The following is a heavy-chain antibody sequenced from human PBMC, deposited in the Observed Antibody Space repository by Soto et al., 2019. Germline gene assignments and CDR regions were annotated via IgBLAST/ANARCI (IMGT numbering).Heavy chain of an antibody. V-gene: IGHV5-51*01. Sequence: GESLKISCKGSGYSFSNYWVAWVRQMPGKGLEWMGIVYPGDSKTIYSPSFQGQVTISADKSIGTAYLQWSSLKASDTAMYYCARLAVVTEYYYYYGMDVWGQGTTVTVSS. CDR3: ARLAVVTEYYYYYGMDV. J-gene: IGHJ6*02. CDR2: VYPGDSKT. D-gene: IGHD2-15*01. CDR1: GYSFSNYW.